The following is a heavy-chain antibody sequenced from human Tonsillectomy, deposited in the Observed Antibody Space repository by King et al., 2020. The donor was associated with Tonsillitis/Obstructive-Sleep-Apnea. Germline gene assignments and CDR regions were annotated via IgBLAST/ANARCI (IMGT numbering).Heavy chain of an antibody. CDR2: ISGSGGRK. J-gene: IGHJ4*02. CDR1: GFTFTYYA. Sequence: VQLVESGGGLVQPGGSLRLSCAASGFTFTYYAMGWVRQAPGKGLKWVSAISGSGGRKYYTDPVKGRFTISRDNSKNTLYLQMNSLRAEDTAVYYCAKQYYDTSGFQEFYFDYWGQGTLVTVSS. CDR3: AKQYYDTSGFQEFYFDY. V-gene: IGHV3-23*04. D-gene: IGHD3-22*01.